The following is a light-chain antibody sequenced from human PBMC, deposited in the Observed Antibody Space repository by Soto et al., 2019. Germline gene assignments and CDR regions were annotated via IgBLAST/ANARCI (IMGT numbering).Light chain of an antibody. Sequence: DIQMTQSPYSLSASVGDIVTITWRTSQSINAYLSWYQQKPGKAPNLRIFTASSLQGAVPSRFSGSGSGAEFTITTSSLQPEDFATYYCQQGYSTPWTFGQGTKVEIK. CDR2: TAS. J-gene: IGKJ1*01. V-gene: IGKV1-39*01. CDR1: QSINAY. CDR3: QQGYSTPWT.